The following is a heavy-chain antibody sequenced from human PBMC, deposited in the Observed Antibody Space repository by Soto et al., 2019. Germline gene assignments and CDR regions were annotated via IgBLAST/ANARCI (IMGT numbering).Heavy chain of an antibody. D-gene: IGHD3-9*01. J-gene: IGHJ4*02. CDR3: ARESYYDILTGSSDY. CDR2: INAGNGNT. V-gene: IGHV1-3*01. CDR1: GYTFTSYA. Sequence: ASVKVSCKASGYTFTSYAMHWVRQAPGQRLEWMGWINAGNGNTKYSQKFQGRVTITRDTSASTAYMELSSLRSEDTAVYYCARESYYDILTGSSDYWGQGTLVTVSS.